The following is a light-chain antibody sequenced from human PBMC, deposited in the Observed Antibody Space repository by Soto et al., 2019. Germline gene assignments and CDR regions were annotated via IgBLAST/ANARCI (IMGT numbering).Light chain of an antibody. V-gene: IGKV3-20*01. CDR2: GAS. J-gene: IGKJ1*01. CDR1: QSFSATY. CDR3: QQYGSSRT. Sequence: IVLTQSPGTLSLSPGERATLSCRASQSFSATYLAWYQQKPDQAPRLLIYGASSRATGIPDRFSGSGSGTDFTLTISRLEPEDFAVYYCQQYGSSRTFGQGTKVEIK.